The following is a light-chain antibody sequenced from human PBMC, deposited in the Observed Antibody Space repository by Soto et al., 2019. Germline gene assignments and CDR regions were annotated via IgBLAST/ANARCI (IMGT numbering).Light chain of an antibody. V-gene: IGKV3-20*01. J-gene: IGKJ2*01. CDR2: EAS. CDR1: QHVRDED. CDR3: QQYGSSPYT. Sequence: EIVLTQSPGSLSLSPGHTAALSCRASQHVRDEDLAWYQQRPGQAPRLLIYEASRRAADIPARFSGSGSGTDFILTITRLEPEDLAVYFCQQYGSSPYTFGQGTKLEI.